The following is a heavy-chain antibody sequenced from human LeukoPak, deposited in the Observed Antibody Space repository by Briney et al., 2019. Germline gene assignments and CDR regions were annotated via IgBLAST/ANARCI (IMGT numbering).Heavy chain of an antibody. CDR3: ASGGGYYNSDAFDI. D-gene: IGHD3-10*01. CDR2: IIPIFGTA. Sequence: ASVKVSCKASGGTFSSYAISWVRQAPGQGLEWMGGIIPIFGTANYAQKFQGRVTITTDESTSTAYMELSSLRSEDTAVYYCASGGGYYNSDAFDIWGQGTMVTVSS. J-gene: IGHJ3*02. CDR1: GGTFSSYA. V-gene: IGHV1-69*05.